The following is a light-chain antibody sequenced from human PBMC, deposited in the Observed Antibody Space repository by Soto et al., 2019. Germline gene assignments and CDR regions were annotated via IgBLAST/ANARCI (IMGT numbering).Light chain of an antibody. CDR1: QSVYINS. Sequence: EVVLTQSPGTLSLSPGESATLSCRASQSVYINSLAWYQHKRGGAHRLLIYGATTRATAVPDRFTGSGSGTDFALTISSLEPEDAAVYYCQQYGASPFTFGPGTNLDIK. J-gene: IGKJ3*01. CDR2: GAT. CDR3: QQYGASPFT. V-gene: IGKV3-20*01.